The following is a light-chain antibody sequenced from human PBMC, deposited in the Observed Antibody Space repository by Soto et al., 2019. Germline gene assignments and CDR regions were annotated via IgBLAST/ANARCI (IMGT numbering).Light chain of an antibody. J-gene: IGLJ2*01. V-gene: IGLV2-8*01. Sequence: QSALTQPPSASGSPGQSVTISCTGTSSDVGGYNYVSWYQQHPGKAPKLMIYEVSKWPSGVPDRFSGSKSGNTASLTVSGLQAEDEADYYCSSYAGSKGGVVFGGGTKVTVL. CDR3: SSYAGSKGGVV. CDR1: SSDVGGYNY. CDR2: EVS.